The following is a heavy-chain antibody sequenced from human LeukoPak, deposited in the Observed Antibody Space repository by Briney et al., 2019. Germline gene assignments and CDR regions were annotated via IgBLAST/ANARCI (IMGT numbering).Heavy chain of an antibody. V-gene: IGHV4-31*03. CDR1: GGSISSGGYY. D-gene: IGHD3-22*01. CDR2: IYYSGST. Sequence: SETLSLTCTVSGGSISSGGYYCNWIRQHPGKGLEWIGYIYYSGSTYYNPSLKSRVTMSVDTSKNQFSLKLSSVTAADTAVYYCAKLSASSGHSFDPWGQGTLVTVSS. J-gene: IGHJ5*02. CDR3: AKLSASSGHSFDP.